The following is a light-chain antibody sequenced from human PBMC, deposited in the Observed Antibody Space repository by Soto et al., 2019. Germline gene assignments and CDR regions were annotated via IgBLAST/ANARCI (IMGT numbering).Light chain of an antibody. J-gene: IGKJ4*01. CDR3: QQLNTYLLT. CDR2: GVS. Sequence: DIQLTQSPSFLSASVRDRVTITCRASQVLSSYLAWYQQKPGKAPKLLIYGVSTLQSGVPSRFSGSGSGTEFTLTISSLQPEDFATYYCQQLNTYLLTFGGGTKVEIK. CDR1: QVLSSY. V-gene: IGKV1-9*01.